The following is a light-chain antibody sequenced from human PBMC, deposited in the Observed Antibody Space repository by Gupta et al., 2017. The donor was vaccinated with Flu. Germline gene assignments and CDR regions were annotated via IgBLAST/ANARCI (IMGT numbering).Light chain of an antibody. Sequence: DIVMTQSPLSLPVTAGEPASISCRSSQSLLHSNGYNYLDWYLQKPGQSPQLLIYLGSNRASGVPDRFIGSGSGTDFTLISSRVESEDVGVYYCMQALQTHRYSFGQGTKLEI. CDR3: MQALQTHRYS. CDR1: QSLLHSNGYNY. CDR2: LGS. V-gene: IGKV2-28*01. J-gene: IGKJ2*03.